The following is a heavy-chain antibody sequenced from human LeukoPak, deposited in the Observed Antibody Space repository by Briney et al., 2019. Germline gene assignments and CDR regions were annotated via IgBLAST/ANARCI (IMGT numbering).Heavy chain of an antibody. CDR2: ISSNGGST. CDR1: GFTFSSYA. CDR3: VKVGYCSSTSCYPEYFQH. Sequence: GGSLRLSCSASGFTFSSYAMHWVRQAPGKGLEYVSAISSNGGSTYYVDSVKGRFTISRDNSKNTLYLQMSSLRAEDTAVYYCVKVGYCSSTSCYPEYFQHWGQGTLVTVSS. J-gene: IGHJ1*01. D-gene: IGHD2-2*01. V-gene: IGHV3-64D*06.